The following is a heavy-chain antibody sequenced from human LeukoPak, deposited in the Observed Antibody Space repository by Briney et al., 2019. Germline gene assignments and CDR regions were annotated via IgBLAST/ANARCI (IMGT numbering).Heavy chain of an antibody. CDR2: INPSADST. J-gene: IGHJ3*02. D-gene: IGHD5-24*01. Sequence: ASVMVSCKASGYTFTRYYMHWVRQAPGQGLEWMGVINPSADSTSYTQKFQGRVSMTRDTSTSTVYMDLSSLRSEDTAVYYCARGRDGYNRDAFDIWGQGTVVTVSS. CDR1: GYTFTRYY. V-gene: IGHV1-46*01. CDR3: ARGRDGYNRDAFDI.